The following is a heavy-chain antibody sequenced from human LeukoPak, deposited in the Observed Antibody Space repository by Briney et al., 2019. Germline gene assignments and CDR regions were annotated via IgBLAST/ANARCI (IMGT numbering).Heavy chain of an antibody. Sequence: SVKVSCKASGGTFSSYAISWVRQAPGRGLEWMGGIIPIFGTANYAQKFQGRVTITTDESTSTAYMELSSLRSEDTAVYYCARAPRNPLRYFDWLFLDYWGQGTLVTVSS. V-gene: IGHV1-69*05. CDR2: IIPIFGTA. CDR1: GGTFSSYA. J-gene: IGHJ4*02. D-gene: IGHD3-9*01. CDR3: ARAPRNPLRYFDWLFLDY.